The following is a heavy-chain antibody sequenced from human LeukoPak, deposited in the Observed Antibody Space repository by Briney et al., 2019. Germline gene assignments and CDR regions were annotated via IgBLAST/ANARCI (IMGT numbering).Heavy chain of an antibody. CDR1: GGSISSYY. CDR2: IYYGGST. Sequence: SETLSLTCTVSGGSISSYYWSWIRQPPGKGLEWIGYIYYGGSTNYNPSLKSRVTISVDTSKNQFSLKLSSVTAADTAVYYCARGPEYSSSWYRPNNWFDPWGQGTLVTVSS. V-gene: IGHV4-59*01. CDR3: ARGPEYSSSWYRPNNWFDP. D-gene: IGHD6-13*01. J-gene: IGHJ5*02.